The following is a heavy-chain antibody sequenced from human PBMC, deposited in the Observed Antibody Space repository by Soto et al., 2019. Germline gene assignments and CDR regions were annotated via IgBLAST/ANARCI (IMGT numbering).Heavy chain of an antibody. V-gene: IGHV1-69*12. CDR3: ARHDCISSSCYYYYYYGMDV. J-gene: IGHJ6*02. CDR2: IIPIFDTA. CDR1: GGTFSSYA. Sequence: QVQLVQSGAEEKKPGSTVKVSSKASGGTFSSYAISWVRQAPGQGLEWMGGIIPIFDTANYAHKFQGRVTITADESTSTAYMELSSLSSEDTAVYYCARHDCISSSCYYYYYYGMDVWGQGTTVTVSS. D-gene: IGHD2-2*01.